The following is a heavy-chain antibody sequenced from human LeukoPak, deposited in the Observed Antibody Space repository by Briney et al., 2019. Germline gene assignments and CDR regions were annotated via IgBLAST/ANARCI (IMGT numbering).Heavy chain of an antibody. J-gene: IGHJ4*02. CDR3: ARDKPGCGAYDY. CDR2: IKDDGSAK. CDR1: GFTFSTCW. Sequence: SGVSLRLSCAASGFTFSTCWMNWVRQAPGKGLEWVASIKDDGSAKYYVDSMKGRFTISRDNAENSLYLQMNHLRAEDTAVYYCARDKPGCGAYDYWGQGTRVSVSS. D-gene: IGHD2-21*01. V-gene: IGHV3-7*01.